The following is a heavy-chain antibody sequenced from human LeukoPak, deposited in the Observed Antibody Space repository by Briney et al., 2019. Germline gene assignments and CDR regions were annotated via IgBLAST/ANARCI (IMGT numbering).Heavy chain of an antibody. J-gene: IGHJ4*02. D-gene: IGHD2-15*01. CDR2: ISDSGGRT. CDR1: GITLSNYG. Sequence: GGSLRLSCAVSGITLSNYGMSWVRQAPGKGLEWVAGISDSGGRTNYADSVKGRFTISRDSPKNTLYLQMNTLRAEDTAVYYCTKRGAYGSGRSYFFEFWGQGTLVTVSS. V-gene: IGHV3-23*01. CDR3: TKRGAYGSGRSYFFEF.